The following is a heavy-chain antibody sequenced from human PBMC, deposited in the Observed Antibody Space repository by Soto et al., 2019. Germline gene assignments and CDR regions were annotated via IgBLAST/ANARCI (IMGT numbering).Heavy chain of an antibody. CDR2: IYYSGIT. D-gene: IGHD2-21*02. J-gene: IGHJ4*02. CDR3: ARLLVVTAIDY. Sequence: QLQLQESGPGLVKSSETLSLTRTVSGDSISSPSYYWGWIRQPPGKGLEWIGTIYYSGITYYNPSLKSRVTISIDTSKNQFFLKLNSVTAADTAVYYCARLLVVTAIDYWGQGTLVTVSS. CDR1: GDSISSPSYY. V-gene: IGHV4-39*01.